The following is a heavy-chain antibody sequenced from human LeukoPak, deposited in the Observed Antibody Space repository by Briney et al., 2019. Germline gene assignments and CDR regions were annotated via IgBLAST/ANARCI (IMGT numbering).Heavy chain of an antibody. J-gene: IGHJ4*02. Sequence: SETLSLTCTVSGGSISSSSYYWGWIRQPPGKGLEWIGSIYYSGSTYYNPSLKSRVTISVDTSKNQFSLKLSSVTAADTAVYYCAGVIAVAGTLYWGQGTLVTVSS. CDR3: AGVIAVAGTLY. V-gene: IGHV4-39*01. D-gene: IGHD6-19*01. CDR1: GGSISSSSYY. CDR2: IYYSGST.